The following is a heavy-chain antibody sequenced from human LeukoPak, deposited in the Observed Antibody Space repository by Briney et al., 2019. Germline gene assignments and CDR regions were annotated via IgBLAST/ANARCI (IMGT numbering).Heavy chain of an antibody. V-gene: IGHV1-2*02. CDR3: GRGIQSFDP. Sequence: GASVKVSCKASGYIFTSYFMHWVRQAPGQGLEWMGWINPKSGDTNYAQKFQDRVTMTRDTSTTTAYMELRRLRSDDTAVYYCGRGIQSFDPWGQGTLVTVSS. CDR2: INPKSGDT. CDR1: GYIFTSYF. J-gene: IGHJ5*02.